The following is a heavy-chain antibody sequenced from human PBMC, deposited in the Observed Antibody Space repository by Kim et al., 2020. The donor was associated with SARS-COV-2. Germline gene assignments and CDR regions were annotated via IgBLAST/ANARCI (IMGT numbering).Heavy chain of an antibody. J-gene: IGHJ4*02. CDR2: ISAYNGKT. Sequence: ASVKVSCKGSGYVFTSFGISWVRQAPGQGLEWMGWISAYNGKTNYTQKFQDRITLTTETSTTTAYLELRGLRPDDTAMYYCAREYHFDSSGLGRFWGQGTSVTVSS. CDR3: AREYHFDSSGLGRF. V-gene: IGHV1-18*01. CDR1: GYVFTSFG. D-gene: IGHD3-22*01.